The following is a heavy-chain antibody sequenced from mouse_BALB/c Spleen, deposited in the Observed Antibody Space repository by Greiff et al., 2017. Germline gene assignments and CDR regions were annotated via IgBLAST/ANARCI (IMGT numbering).Heavy chain of an antibody. V-gene: IGHV14-4*02. Sequence: VQLQQSGAELVRSGASVKLSCTASGFNIKDYYMHWVKQRPEQGLEWIGWIDPENGDTEYAPKFQGKATMTADTSSNTAYLQLSSLTSEDTAVYCCNACSRYDGGWYFDVWGAGTTVTVSS. CDR1: GFNIKDYY. CDR3: NACSRYDGGWYFDV. J-gene: IGHJ1*01. D-gene: IGHD2-14*01. CDR2: IDPENGDT.